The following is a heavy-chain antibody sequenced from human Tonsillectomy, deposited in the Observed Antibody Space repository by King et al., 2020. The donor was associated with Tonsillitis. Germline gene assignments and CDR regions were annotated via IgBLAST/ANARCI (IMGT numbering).Heavy chain of an antibody. Sequence: VQLQQWGAGLLKPSETLSLTCAVSGGSFSDYFWSWIRQPPGKGLEWIGEINHRGSTKYNPSLKSPVTISVDTSKNQFSLKLTSVTAADTAVYYCARRDFPAATPFDYWGRGTLVTVSS. CDR1: GGSFSDYF. J-gene: IGHJ4*02. CDR2: INHRGST. V-gene: IGHV4-34*01. CDR3: ARRDFPAATPFDY. D-gene: IGHD2-2*01.